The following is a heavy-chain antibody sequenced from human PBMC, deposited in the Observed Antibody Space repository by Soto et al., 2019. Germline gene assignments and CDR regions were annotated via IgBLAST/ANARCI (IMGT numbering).Heavy chain of an antibody. Sequence: GGSLRVSCAASGFNFSSYTMNCVRQAPGKGLEWISSISSGSSYIYYAVSVKGRFTISRDHAKTSLFLQRSSLRADDTAVYYCARDILSGGAYPDSWGQGTKVTVSS. CDR2: ISSGSSYI. V-gene: IGHV3-21*01. J-gene: IGHJ5*01. CDR3: ARDILSGGAYPDS. D-gene: IGHD3-10*01. CDR1: GFNFSSYT.